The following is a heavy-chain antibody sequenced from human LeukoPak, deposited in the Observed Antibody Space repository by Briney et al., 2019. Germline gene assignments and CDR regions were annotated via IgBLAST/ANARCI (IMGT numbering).Heavy chain of an antibody. V-gene: IGHV1-2*02. CDR3: ARGSGESNPRSDASWWEDTAPEYFQH. J-gene: IGHJ1*01. D-gene: IGHD3-10*01. Sequence: ASVKVSCKSSGYTFTGYYMHWVRQAPGQGLEWMGWINPNSGGTNYAQKFQGRVTMTRYTSISTAYMELSRLRSDDTAVYYCARGSGESNPRSDASWWEDTAPEYFQHWGQGTLVTVSS. CDR1: GYTFTGYY. CDR2: INPNSGGT.